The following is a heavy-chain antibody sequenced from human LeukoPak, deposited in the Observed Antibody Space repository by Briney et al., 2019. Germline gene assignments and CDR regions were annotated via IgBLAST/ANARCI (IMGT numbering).Heavy chain of an antibody. CDR1: GYTFRIYA. Sequence: GGSLRLSCAASGYTFRIYAMSWVRQAPGKGLQWVSSITSRGESTWYVDSVKGRFTNTRDNYVNTLYLQMHSLRAEDTAVYYCAKDRPNYYGSDGHYYRRDGDYWGRGTLVSVSS. CDR2: ITSRGEST. CDR3: AKDRPNYYGSDGHYYRRDGDY. J-gene: IGHJ4*02. D-gene: IGHD3-22*01. V-gene: IGHV3-23*01.